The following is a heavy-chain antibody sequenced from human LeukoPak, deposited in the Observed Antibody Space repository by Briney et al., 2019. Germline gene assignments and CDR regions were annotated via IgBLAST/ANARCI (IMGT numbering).Heavy chain of an antibody. Sequence: SETLSLTCTVSGGSISSSSYYWGWIRQPPGKGLEWIGSIYYSGSTYYNPSLRSRVTISVDTSKNQFSLKLSSVTAADTAVYYCARQTHYDSSGFDYWGQGTLVTAPS. CDR3: ARQTHYDSSGFDY. J-gene: IGHJ4*02. D-gene: IGHD3-22*01. V-gene: IGHV4-39*01. CDR1: GGSISSSSYY. CDR2: IYYSGST.